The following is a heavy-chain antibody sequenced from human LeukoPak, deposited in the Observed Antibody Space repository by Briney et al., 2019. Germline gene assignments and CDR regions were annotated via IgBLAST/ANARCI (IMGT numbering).Heavy chain of an antibody. J-gene: IGHJ4*02. CDR2: ISTSSSYI. CDR1: GFTFNNYS. Sequence: GGSLRLSCAASGFTFNNYSMIWVRQAPGKGLEWVSTISTSSSYISYADSVKGRFTISRDSAKNSLYLQMNSLRVEDTAVYYRVREVLARPGYYFDYWGQGTLVTVSS. CDR3: VREVLARPGYYFDY. V-gene: IGHV3-21*01. D-gene: IGHD6-6*01.